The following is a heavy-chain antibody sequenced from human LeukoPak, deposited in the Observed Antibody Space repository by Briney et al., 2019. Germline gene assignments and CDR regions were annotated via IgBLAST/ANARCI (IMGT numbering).Heavy chain of an antibody. Sequence: GGSLRLSCAASGFTFSSYAISWVRQAPGQGLEWMGGIIPIFGTANYAQKFQGRVTITADESTSTAYMELSSLRSEDTAVYYCARDLRGYGGNPHAFDIWGQGTMVTVSS. J-gene: IGHJ3*02. CDR3: ARDLRGYGGNPHAFDI. CDR2: IIPIFGTA. CDR1: GFTFSSYA. D-gene: IGHD4-23*01. V-gene: IGHV1-69*01.